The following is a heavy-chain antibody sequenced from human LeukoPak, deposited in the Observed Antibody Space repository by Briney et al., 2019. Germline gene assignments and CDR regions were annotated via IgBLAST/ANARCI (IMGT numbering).Heavy chain of an antibody. Sequence: SETLSLTCTVSGGSVSSGSYYWSWIRQPPGKGLEWIGYIYYSGSTNYNPSLKSRVTISVDTSKNQFSLKLSSVTAADTAVYYCARSEYPGYYFDYWGQGTLVTASS. D-gene: IGHD2-2*01. CDR2: IYYSGST. V-gene: IGHV4-61*01. J-gene: IGHJ4*02. CDR3: ARSEYPGYYFDY. CDR1: GGSVSSGSYY.